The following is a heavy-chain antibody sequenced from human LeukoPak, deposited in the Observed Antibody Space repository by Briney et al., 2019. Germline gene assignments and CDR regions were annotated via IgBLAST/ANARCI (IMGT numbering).Heavy chain of an antibody. Sequence: GGSLRLSCAASGFTVSRNYMSWVRQAPGKGLEWVSVIYSGGSTYYADSVKGRFSISRDNTKNTLYLQTNSLRAEDTAVYYCARAEAGGAFDIWGQGTMVTVSS. D-gene: IGHD1-26*01. J-gene: IGHJ3*02. V-gene: IGHV3-66*02. CDR1: GFTVSRNY. CDR2: IYSGGST. CDR3: ARAEAGGAFDI.